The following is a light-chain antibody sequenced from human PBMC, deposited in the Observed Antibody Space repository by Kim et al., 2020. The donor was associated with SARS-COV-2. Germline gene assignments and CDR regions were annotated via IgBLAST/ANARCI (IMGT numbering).Light chain of an antibody. V-gene: IGLV2-11*01. CDR2: DGT. CDR3: CSYSGSYTSV. CDR1: SSYGGDYND. Sequence: GQSVTISCTGTSSYGGDYNDVSWYQHHPGKAPKLMIYDGTKRPSGVPDRFSGSKSGDTASLTISGLQAEDEADYHCCSYSGSYTSVFGGGTKVTVL. J-gene: IGLJ3*02.